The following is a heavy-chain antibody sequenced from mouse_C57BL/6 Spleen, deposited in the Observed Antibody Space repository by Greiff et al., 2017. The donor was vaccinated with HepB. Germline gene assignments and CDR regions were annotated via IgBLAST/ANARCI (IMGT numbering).Heavy chain of an antibody. J-gene: IGHJ1*03. V-gene: IGHV1-82*01. D-gene: IGHD1-1*01. CDR2: IYPGDGDT. CDR1: GYAFSSSW. Sequence: VKLQQSGPELVKPGASVKISCKASGYAFSSSWMNWVKQRPGKGLEWIGRIYPGDGDTNYNGKFKGKATLTADKSSSTAYMQLSSLTSEDSAVYFCARITTVDWYFDVWGTGTTVTVSS. CDR3: ARITTVDWYFDV.